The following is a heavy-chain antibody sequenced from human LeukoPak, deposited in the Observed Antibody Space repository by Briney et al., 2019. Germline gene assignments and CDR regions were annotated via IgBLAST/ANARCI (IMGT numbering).Heavy chain of an antibody. Sequence: GASVKVSCKASGYTFTSYDINWVRQATGQGLEWMGWMNPNSGNTGYAQKFQGRVTMTRNTSISTAYMELSSLRSEDTAVYYCARQGDYYDSSGYRADDAFDIWGQGTMVTVSS. J-gene: IGHJ3*02. CDR3: ARQGDYYDSSGYRADDAFDI. V-gene: IGHV1-8*01. CDR1: GYTFTSYD. D-gene: IGHD3-22*01. CDR2: MNPNSGNT.